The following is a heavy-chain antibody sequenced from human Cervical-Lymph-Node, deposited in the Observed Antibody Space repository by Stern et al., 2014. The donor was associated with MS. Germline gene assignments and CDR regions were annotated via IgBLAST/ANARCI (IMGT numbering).Heavy chain of an antibody. CDR1: GLSVTTDGVG. D-gene: IGHD2-15*01. Sequence: QVTLKESGPTLLKPTQTLTLTCTLSGLSVTTDGVGVGWIRQPPGKALEWLTIVSWDDDKRYSPSLKTRLTITMDTAKNQVVLTMTNMDPVDTATYYCAHSLRRSSCSGGRCYYFDYWGQGSLVTVSS. CDR3: AHSLRRSSCSGGRCYYFDY. CDR2: VSWDDDK. V-gene: IGHV2-5*02. J-gene: IGHJ4*02.